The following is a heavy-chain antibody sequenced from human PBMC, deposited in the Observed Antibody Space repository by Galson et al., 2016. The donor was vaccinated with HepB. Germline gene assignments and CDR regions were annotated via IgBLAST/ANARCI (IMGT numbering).Heavy chain of an antibody. CDR2: ISWNSAYV. V-gene: IGHV3-9*01. Sequence: SLRLSCAASGFAFDIYAMHWVRQVPGKGLEWVSGISWNSAYVGYADSVKGRFTISRDNAKNSLFLQMNGLRAEDTAVYYCARALSSSGWTYWYFDLWGRGTLVTVSS. CDR3: ARALSSSGWTYWYFDL. D-gene: IGHD6-19*01. CDR1: GFAFDIYA. J-gene: IGHJ2*01.